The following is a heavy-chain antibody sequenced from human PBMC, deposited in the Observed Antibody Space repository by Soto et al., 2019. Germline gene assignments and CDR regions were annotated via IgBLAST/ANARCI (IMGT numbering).Heavy chain of an antibody. Sequence: EVQLVESGGGLVKPGGSLRLSCADSGFTFSNAWMSWVRQTPGKGLQWVGRIKSKTAGGTTDYAAPVKGRFTISRDDSENTLYLEMHSLTTEDTAVYYCAREGGGGTGGAFENWGQGTMVTVSS. V-gene: IGHV3-15*01. CDR3: AREGGGGTGGAFEN. D-gene: IGHD2-21*01. J-gene: IGHJ3*02. CDR2: IKSKTAGGTT. CDR1: GFTFSNAW.